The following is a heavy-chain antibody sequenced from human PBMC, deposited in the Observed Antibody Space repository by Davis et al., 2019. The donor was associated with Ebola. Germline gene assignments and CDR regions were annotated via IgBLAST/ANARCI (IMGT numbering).Heavy chain of an antibody. CDR3: ARDRGGDEDFDY. Sequence: PSETLSLTCAVSGSAISSHNWWGWIRQPPGKGLEWIGYIYHTGNTHYNPSLKSRVTMSVDTSENQFSLRLSSVTAMDTAVYYCARDRGGDEDFDYWGQGTLVTVSS. J-gene: IGHJ4*02. CDR1: GSAISSHNW. V-gene: IGHV4-28*03. D-gene: IGHD3-10*01. CDR2: IYHTGNT.